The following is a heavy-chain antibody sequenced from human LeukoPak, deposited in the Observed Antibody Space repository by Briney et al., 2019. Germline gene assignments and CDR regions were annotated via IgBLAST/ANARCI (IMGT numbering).Heavy chain of an antibody. CDR1: GYTFVTYG. J-gene: IGHJ4*02. CDR3: ARAPFEH. V-gene: IGHV1-18*01. Sequence: ASVKVSCKASGYTFVTYGINWVRQAPGQGPEWIGWISTYNGNTKYALKFQDRVTLTRDTSTTTAYMELKSLTSDDRAVYYCARAPFEHWGQGTLVIVSS. CDR2: ISTYNGNT.